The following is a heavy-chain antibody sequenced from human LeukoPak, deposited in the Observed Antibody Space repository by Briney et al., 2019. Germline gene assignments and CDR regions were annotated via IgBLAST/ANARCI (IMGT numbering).Heavy chain of an antibody. CDR1: GGTFSSYA. D-gene: IGHD3-3*01. CDR3: ARNDDFLHAFDI. V-gene: IGHV1-69*01. J-gene: IGHJ3*02. Sequence: GSSVKVSCEASGGTFSSYAISWLRQAPGQGLEWMGGIIPIFGTANYAQKFQGRVTITAEESTSTAYMELSSLRSEDAAVYYCARNDDFLHAFDIWGQGTMVTVSS. CDR2: IIPIFGTA.